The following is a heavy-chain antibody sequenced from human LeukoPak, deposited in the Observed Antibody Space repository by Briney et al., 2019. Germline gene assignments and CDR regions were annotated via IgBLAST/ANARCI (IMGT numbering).Heavy chain of an antibody. CDR3: ARARGTMVRDYYYYYGMDV. CDR1: GGSISSSNW. Sequence: PSGTLSLTCAVSGGSISSSNWWSWVRQPPGKGLEWIGEICHSGSTNYNPSLKSRVTISVDKSKNQFSLKLSSVTAADTAVYYCARARGTMVRDYYYYYGMDVWGKGTTVTVSS. J-gene: IGHJ6*04. V-gene: IGHV4-4*02. D-gene: IGHD3-10*01. CDR2: ICHSGST.